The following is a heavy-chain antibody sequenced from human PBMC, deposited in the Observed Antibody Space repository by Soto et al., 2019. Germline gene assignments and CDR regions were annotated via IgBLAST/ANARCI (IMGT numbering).Heavy chain of an antibody. CDR2: ISGSGIIT. Sequence: EVHLLESGGGLVQPGESLRLSCAASGFTFTYAMSWVRQAPGKGLEWVSGISGSGIITYYADSVKGRFTISRDNSKNTLYLQMNSLTAEDTAVYYCAKSSGGNYYTSRGYNYFEYWGQGTLVTVSS. D-gene: IGHD3-22*01. J-gene: IGHJ4*02. V-gene: IGHV3-23*01. CDR1: GFTFTYA. CDR3: AKSSGGNYYTSRGYNYFEY.